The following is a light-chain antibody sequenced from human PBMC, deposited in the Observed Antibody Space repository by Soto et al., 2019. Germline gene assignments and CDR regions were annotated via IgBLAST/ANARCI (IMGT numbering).Light chain of an antibody. Sequence: QSVLTQPPSASGTPGQRVTISCSGSNSNIGSNTVNWYQQLPGTAPKLLIYSNNQRPSGVPDRFSGSKSGTSASLAISGLQSEDEADYYCAAWDDSLSGYVFGTGTKLTVL. CDR1: NSNIGSNT. V-gene: IGLV1-44*01. J-gene: IGLJ1*01. CDR2: SNN. CDR3: AAWDDSLSGYV.